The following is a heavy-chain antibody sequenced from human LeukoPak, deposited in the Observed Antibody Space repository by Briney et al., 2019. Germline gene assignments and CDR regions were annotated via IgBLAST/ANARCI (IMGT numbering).Heavy chain of an antibody. CDR3: ARRGNYDFWSGYSYYYYYYMDV. V-gene: IGHV3-7*01. J-gene: IGHJ6*03. CDR2: IKQDGSEK. D-gene: IGHD3-3*01. CDR1: GFTFSSYW. Sequence: GESLRLSCAASGFTFSSYWMSWVRQAPGKGLEWVANIKQDGSEKYYVDSVKGRFTISRDNGKNSLYLQMNSLRAEDTAVYYCARRGNYDFWSGYSYYYYYYMDVWGKGTTVTVSS.